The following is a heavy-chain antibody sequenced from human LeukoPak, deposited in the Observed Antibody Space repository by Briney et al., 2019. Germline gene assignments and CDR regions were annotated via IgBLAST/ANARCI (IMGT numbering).Heavy chain of an antibody. Sequence: SETLSLTCTVSGGSISSSSYYWGWIRQPPGKGLEWIGSIYYSGSTYYNPSLKSRVTISVDTSKNQFSLKLSSVTAADTAVYYCASMDAAMTSWGQGTLVTVSS. CDR1: GGSISSSSYY. CDR2: IYYSGST. J-gene: IGHJ4*02. CDR3: ASMDAAMTS. D-gene: IGHD5-18*01. V-gene: IGHV4-39*07.